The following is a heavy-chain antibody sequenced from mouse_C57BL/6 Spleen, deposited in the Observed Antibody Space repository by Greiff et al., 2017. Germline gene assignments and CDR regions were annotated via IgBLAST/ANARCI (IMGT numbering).Heavy chain of an antibody. Sequence: VQLQQPGAELVKPGASVKMSCKASGYTFTSYWITWVKQRPGQGLEWIGDIYPGSGSTNYNEKFKSKATLTVDTSSSTAYMQLSSLTSEDSAVYYCAKSYGNLYYFDYWGQGTTLTVSS. J-gene: IGHJ2*01. V-gene: IGHV1-55*01. CDR2: IYPGSGST. CDR3: AKSYGNLYYFDY. D-gene: IGHD2-1*01. CDR1: GYTFTSYW.